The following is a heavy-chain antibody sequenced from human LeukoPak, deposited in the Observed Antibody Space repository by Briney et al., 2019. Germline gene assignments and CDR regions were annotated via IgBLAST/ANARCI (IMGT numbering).Heavy chain of an antibody. J-gene: IGHJ4*02. CDR1: EFTVRSNH. D-gene: IGHD6-6*01. Sequence: PGGSLTLSCVASEFTVRSNHMSWVRQAPAKGLAGLSLIYSGGTPYYTASVKGRFTISRDNSKNTPYLQMTRRRVEAPAVYYCARMIAARSEIDYWGQGTLVTVSS. CDR3: ARMIAARSEIDY. V-gene: IGHV3-66*01. CDR2: IYSGGTP.